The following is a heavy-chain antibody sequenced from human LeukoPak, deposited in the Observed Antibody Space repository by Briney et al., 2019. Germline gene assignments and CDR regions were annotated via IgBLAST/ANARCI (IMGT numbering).Heavy chain of an antibody. V-gene: IGHV1-46*01. CDR3: ARGGYSSGWYSGAEYFKH. D-gene: IGHD6-19*01. CDR2: INPSGGST. Sequence: ASVKVSCKASGYTFTSYYMHWVRQAPGQGLEWMGIINPSGGSTSYAQKFQGRVTMTRDTSTSTVYMELSSLRSEDTAVYYCARGGYSSGWYSGAEYFKHWGQGTLVTVSS. CDR1: GYTFTSYY. J-gene: IGHJ1*01.